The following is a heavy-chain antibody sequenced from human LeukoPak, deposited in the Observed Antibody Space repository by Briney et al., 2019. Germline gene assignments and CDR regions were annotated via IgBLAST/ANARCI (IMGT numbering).Heavy chain of an antibody. CDR3: AKKAGGDY. J-gene: IGHJ4*02. CDR2: ISYDGSNK. Sequence: GGSLRLSCAASGFTFSSYGMHWVRQAPGKGLEWVAVISYDGSNKYYADSVKGRFTISRDNSKSTLYLQMNSLRAEDTAVYYCAKKAGGDYWGQGTLVTVSS. CDR1: GFTFSSYG. D-gene: IGHD3-16*01. V-gene: IGHV3-30*18.